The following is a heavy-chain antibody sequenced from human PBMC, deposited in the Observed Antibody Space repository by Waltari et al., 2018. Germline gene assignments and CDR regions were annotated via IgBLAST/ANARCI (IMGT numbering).Heavy chain of an antibody. V-gene: IGHV4-61*02. CDR3: ARPIAAAGTGIDY. J-gene: IGHJ4*02. D-gene: IGHD6-13*01. CDR2: IYTSGNT. CDR1: GGSVSSGNYY. Sequence: QVQLQESGPGLVQPSQTLSLTCTVSGGSVSSGNYYWSWVRQPAGKGLEWIGRIYTSGNTNYNPSLKSRVTISVDTSKNQFSLKLSSVTAADTAVYYCARPIAAAGTGIDYWGQGTLVTVSS.